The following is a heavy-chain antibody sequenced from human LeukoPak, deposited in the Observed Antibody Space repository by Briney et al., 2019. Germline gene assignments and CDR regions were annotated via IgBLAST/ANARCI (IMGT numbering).Heavy chain of an antibody. CDR3: AKDRRSSRIYGSGSLDY. D-gene: IGHD3-10*01. J-gene: IGHJ4*02. Sequence: GGSLRLSCAASGFTFSSYSMNWVRQAPGKGLEWVSSISSSSSYIYYADSVKGRFTISRDNAKNSLYLQMNSLRAEDTAVYYCAKDRRSSRIYGSGSLDYWGQGTLVTVSS. CDR1: GFTFSSYS. CDR2: ISSSSSYI. V-gene: IGHV3-21*01.